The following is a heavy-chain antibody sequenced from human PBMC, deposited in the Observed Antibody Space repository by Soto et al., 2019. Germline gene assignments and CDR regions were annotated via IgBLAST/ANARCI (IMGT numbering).Heavy chain of an antibody. CDR1: GGSISSGGYS. CDR2: IYHSGST. CDR3: ARHRGYSGYDPKFDY. V-gene: IGHV4-30-2*01. D-gene: IGHD5-12*01. Sequence: SETLSLTCAVSGGSISSGGYSWSWIRQPPGKGLEWIGYIYHSGSTYYNPSLKSRVTISVDRSKNQFSLKLSSVTAADTAVYYCARHRGYSGYDPKFDYWGQGTLVTVSS. J-gene: IGHJ4*02.